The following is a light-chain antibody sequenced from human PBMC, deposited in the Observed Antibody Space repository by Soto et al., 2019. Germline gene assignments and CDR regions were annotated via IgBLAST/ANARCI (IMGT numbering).Light chain of an antibody. Sequence: EVVLTQSPATLSLSPGERATLSCRASQSVSSKFLAWYQQKRGQAPRLLIFGASNRATGIPDRFSGSGSGTHFTLTISRLEPEDVAVYFCHQDGFSPLTFGGGTEVEIK. V-gene: IGKV3-20*01. CDR2: GAS. J-gene: IGKJ4*01. CDR1: QSVSSKF. CDR3: HQDGFSPLT.